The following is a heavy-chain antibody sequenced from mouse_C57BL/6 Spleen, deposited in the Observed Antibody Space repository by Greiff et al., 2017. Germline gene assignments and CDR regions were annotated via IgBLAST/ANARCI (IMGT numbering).Heavy chain of an antibody. Sequence: VQLQQPGAELVKPGASVKLSCKASGYTFTSYWMQWVKQRPGQGLEWIGEIDPSDSSTNYNQKFKGKATLTVDTSSSTAYMQLSSLTSEDSAVYYCAREPSYYYGTGYFDYWGQGTTLTVSS. V-gene: IGHV1-50*01. CDR1: GYTFTSYW. D-gene: IGHD1-1*01. J-gene: IGHJ2*01. CDR2: IDPSDSST. CDR3: AREPSYYYGTGYFDY.